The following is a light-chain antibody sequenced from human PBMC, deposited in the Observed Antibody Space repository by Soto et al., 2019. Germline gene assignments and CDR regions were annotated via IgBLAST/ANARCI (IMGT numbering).Light chain of an antibody. Sequence: QSALTQPPSVSGAPGQRVTISCTGSSSNLGAGFDAHWYQQLPGTAPKLLIYGNNNRPSGVPDRFSGSKSGSSASLAITGLQAEDEADYYCPFTSLGGLHVFGTGTKVTVL. CDR3: PFTSLGGLHV. V-gene: IGLV1-40*01. CDR2: GNN. J-gene: IGLJ1*01. CDR1: SSNLGAGFD.